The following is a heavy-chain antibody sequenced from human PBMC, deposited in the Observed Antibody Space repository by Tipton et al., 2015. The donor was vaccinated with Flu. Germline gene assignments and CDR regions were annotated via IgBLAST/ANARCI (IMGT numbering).Heavy chain of an antibody. D-gene: IGHD6-19*01. V-gene: IGHV1-69*15. J-gene: IGHJ3*02. CDR2: IIPIFGTP. CDR1: GGTFSRFV. CDR3: ARAYPGGWHDAVDI. Sequence: QVQLVQSGAEVKKPGSSVKVSCKASGGTFSRFVISWVRQAPGQGLEWMGSIIPIFGTPDYAQRFQSRVTITADEPTNTVYMELTSLRSEDTAVYYCARAYPGGWHDAVDIWGQGTMVIVSS.